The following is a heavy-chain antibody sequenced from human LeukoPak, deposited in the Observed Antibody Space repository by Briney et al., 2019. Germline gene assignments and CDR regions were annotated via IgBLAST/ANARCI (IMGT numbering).Heavy chain of an antibody. J-gene: IGHJ4*02. D-gene: IGHD3-3*01. V-gene: IGHV3-30*18. CDR3: AKESPGYYDFWSGYYTEGYYFDY. CDR2: ISYDGSNK. Sequence: GGSLRLSCAASGFTFSSYGMHWVRQAPGKGLEWVAVISYDGSNKYYADSVKGRFTISRDNSKNTLYLQMNSLRAEDTAVYYCAKESPGYYDFWSGYYTEGYYFDYWGQGTLVTVSS. CDR1: GFTFSSYG.